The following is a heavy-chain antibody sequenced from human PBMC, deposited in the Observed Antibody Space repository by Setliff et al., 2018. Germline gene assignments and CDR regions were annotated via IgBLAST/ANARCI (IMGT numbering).Heavy chain of an antibody. J-gene: IGHJ6*03. D-gene: IGHD2-15*01. V-gene: IGHV1-2*02. CDR1: GYTFTAYY. CDR3: ARGEHIVSGDFYHYIDV. CDR2: INPNAGNI. Sequence: ASVKVSCKASGYTFTAYYIHWVRQAPGQGLEWMGWINPNAGNINYIQKFQGRVTMTRDTSISPAYMGLPRLKSDDTAVYYCARGEHIVSGDFYHYIDVWGKGTTVTAP.